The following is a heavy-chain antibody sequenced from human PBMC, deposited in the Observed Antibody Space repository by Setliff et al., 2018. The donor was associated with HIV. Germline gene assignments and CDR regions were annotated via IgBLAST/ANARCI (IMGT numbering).Heavy chain of an antibody. Sequence: GSLRLSCAASGFTFNSYGMHWVRQAPGKGLEWVALIWYDASKKEYSDSVKGRFNILRDDSKKTAYLQMNSLRDEDTAVYYCVKDVLKFWSGSGALDFWGPGTLVTVSS. D-gene: IGHD3-3*01. CDR1: GFTFNSYG. V-gene: IGHV3-33*06. J-gene: IGHJ4*02. CDR3: VKDVLKFWSGSGALDF. CDR2: IWYDASKK.